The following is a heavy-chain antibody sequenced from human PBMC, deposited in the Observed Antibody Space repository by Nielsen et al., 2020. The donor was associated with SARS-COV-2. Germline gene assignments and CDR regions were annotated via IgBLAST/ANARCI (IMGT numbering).Heavy chain of an antibody. Sequence: ASVKVSCKASGYTFTGYYMHWVRQAPGQGLEWMGRINPNSGGTNYAQKFQGRVTMTRDTSISTAYMELSRPRSDDTAVYYCARGYSGYGYYFDYWGQGTLVTVSS. D-gene: IGHD5-12*01. V-gene: IGHV1-2*06. CDR2: INPNSGGT. CDR1: GYTFTGYY. J-gene: IGHJ4*02. CDR3: ARGYSGYGYYFDY.